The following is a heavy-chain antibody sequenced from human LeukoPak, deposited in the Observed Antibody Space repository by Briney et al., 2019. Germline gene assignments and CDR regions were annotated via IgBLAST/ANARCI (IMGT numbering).Heavy chain of an antibody. D-gene: IGHD6-13*01. J-gene: IGHJ4*02. Sequence: SVKVSCKASGGTFGSYAISWVRQAPGQGLEWMGGIIPIFGTANYAQKFQGRVTITADESTSTAYMELSSLRSEDTAVYYCARDRGYSSSWYETNFDYWGQGTLVTVSS. CDR2: IIPIFGTA. CDR1: GGTFGSYA. V-gene: IGHV1-69*13. CDR3: ARDRGYSSSWYETNFDY.